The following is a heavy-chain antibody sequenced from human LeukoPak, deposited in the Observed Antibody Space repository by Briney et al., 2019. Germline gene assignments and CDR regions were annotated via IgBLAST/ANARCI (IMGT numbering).Heavy chain of an antibody. D-gene: IGHD2-15*01. Sequence: ASVKVSCKASGYTFTGYYMHWVRQAPGQGLGWMGRINPNSGGTNYAQKFQGRVTMTRDTSISTAYMELSRLRFDDTAVYYCARDLGGYCSGGSCRYWGQGTLVTVSS. CDR1: GYTFTGYY. CDR3: ARDLGGYCSGGSCRY. V-gene: IGHV1-2*06. CDR2: INPNSGGT. J-gene: IGHJ4*02.